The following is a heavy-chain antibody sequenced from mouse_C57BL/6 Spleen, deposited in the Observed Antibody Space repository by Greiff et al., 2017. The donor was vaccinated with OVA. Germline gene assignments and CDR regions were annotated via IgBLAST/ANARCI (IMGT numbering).Heavy chain of an antibody. Sequence: EVHLVESGGGLVQPGGSLSLSCAASGFSFTDYYMSWVRQPPGKALEWLGFISNKANGYTTEYRASVKCRFTISRVNSQNILYLQKNALRAKNSATNDCAIYCPYYYGDYWGQGTTLTVSS. D-gene: IGHD1-1*01. V-gene: IGHV7-3*01. CDR2: ISNKANGYTT. J-gene: IGHJ2*01. CDR3: AIYCPYYYGDY. CDR1: GFSFTDYY.